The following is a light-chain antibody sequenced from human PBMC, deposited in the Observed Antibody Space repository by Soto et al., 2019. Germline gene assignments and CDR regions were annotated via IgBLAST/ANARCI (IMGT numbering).Light chain of an antibody. CDR3: CSYAGSSTSGV. CDR2: EVS. J-gene: IGLJ1*01. V-gene: IGLV2-23*02. CDR1: YNVIGSYNL. Sequence: VLTQPNFASWSPEHPGTVSCPGTYNVIGSYNLVSWYQQHPGKAPKLMIYEVSKRPSGVSNRFSGSKSGNTASLTISGLQAEDEADYYCCSYAGSSTSGVFGTGTKVTVL.